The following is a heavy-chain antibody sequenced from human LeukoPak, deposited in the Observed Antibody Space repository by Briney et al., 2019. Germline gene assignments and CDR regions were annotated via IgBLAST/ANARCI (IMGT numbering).Heavy chain of an antibody. D-gene: IGHD3-10*01. CDR3: AKSSITRAFDI. Sequence: GGSLRLSCAASGFTFSSYSMNWVRQAPGKGLEWVSSITSDSRYIFYADSVKGRFTISRDNAKNSLYLQMNSLRAEDTAVYYCAKSSITRAFDIWGQGTLVTVSS. CDR1: GFTFSSYS. CDR2: ITSDSRYI. J-gene: IGHJ4*02. V-gene: IGHV3-21*01.